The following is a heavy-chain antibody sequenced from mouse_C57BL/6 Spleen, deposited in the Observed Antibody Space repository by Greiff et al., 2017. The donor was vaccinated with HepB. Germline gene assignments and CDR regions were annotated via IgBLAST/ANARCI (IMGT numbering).Heavy chain of an antibody. CDR2: IDPETGGT. CDR1: GYTFTSYW. Sequence: QVQLKQPGAELVKPGASVKLSCKASGYTFTSYWMHWVKQRPGRGLEWIGRIDPETGGTAYNQKFKGKAILTADKSSSTAYMELRSLTSEDSAVYYCTTFYYYGSSSWFAYWGQGTLVTVSA. V-gene: IGHV1-62-3*01. CDR3: TTFYYYGSSSWFAY. J-gene: IGHJ3*01. D-gene: IGHD1-1*01.